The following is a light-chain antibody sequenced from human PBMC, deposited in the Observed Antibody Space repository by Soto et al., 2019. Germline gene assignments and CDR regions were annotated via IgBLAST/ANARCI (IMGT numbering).Light chain of an antibody. J-gene: IGLJ1*01. CDR1: SSDVGGYNY. V-gene: IGLV2-8*01. Sequence: QSVLTQPPSASGSPGQSVTISCTGTSSDVGGYNYVSWYQQHPGKAPKLMLYEVSKRPSGVPDRFSGSKSGNTASLTVSGLQAEDEADYYCCSYAGSNNYVFGPGTKLTVL. CDR2: EVS. CDR3: CSYAGSNNYV.